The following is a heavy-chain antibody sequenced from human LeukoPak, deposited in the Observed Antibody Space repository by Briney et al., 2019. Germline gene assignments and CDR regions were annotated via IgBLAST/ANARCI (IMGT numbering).Heavy chain of an antibody. CDR1: GLTFRSYW. D-gene: IGHD1-1*01. V-gene: IGHV3-7*01. J-gene: IGHJ6*03. CDR2: IKYEGSEK. CDR3: AKIEGSSWNLRDYYYYMDV. Sequence: GGSLRLSCVVSGLTFRSYWMTWVRQAPGNGPEWGANIKYEGSEKYYVYSVKGRFTISRDNAKNSLFLEMNSLRDDDTAVYYCAKIEGSSWNLRDYYYYMDVWGKGTTVTVSS.